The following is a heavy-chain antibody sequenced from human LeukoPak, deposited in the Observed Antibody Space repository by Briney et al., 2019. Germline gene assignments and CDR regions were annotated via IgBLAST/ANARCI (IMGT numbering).Heavy chain of an antibody. Sequence: SETLSLTCTVSRGSISSYYWSWIRQPPGRGLEWIGYIYYSGSTNYNPSLKSRVTISVDTSKNQFSLKLSSVTAADTAVYYCARRNDYGGNSDWFDPWGQGTLVTVSS. V-gene: IGHV4-59*08. CDR3: ARRNDYGGNSDWFDP. CDR2: IYYSGST. J-gene: IGHJ5*02. D-gene: IGHD4-23*01. CDR1: RGSISSYY.